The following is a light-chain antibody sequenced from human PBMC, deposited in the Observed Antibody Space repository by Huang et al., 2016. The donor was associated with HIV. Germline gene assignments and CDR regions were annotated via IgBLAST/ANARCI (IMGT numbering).Light chain of an antibody. CDR2: GAS. V-gene: IGKV1-9*01. J-gene: IGKJ4*01. CDR3: QQLSSFPLT. CDR1: QGIRTS. Sequence: IQLTQSPSPLSASVGDTVTITCRASQGIRTSLAWEQLPPGKAPYLLIFGASTLRGGVPSRFSGGGSGTEFTLTISNLQPEDFAAYYCQQLSSFPLTFGGGTKVEI.